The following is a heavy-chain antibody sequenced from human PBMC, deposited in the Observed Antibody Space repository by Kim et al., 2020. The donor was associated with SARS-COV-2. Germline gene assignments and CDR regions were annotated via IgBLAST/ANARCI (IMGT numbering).Heavy chain of an antibody. Sequence: ASVKVSCKASGYTFTDYAMNWVRQAPGQGLEWVGWINTNTGNPTYAQGFTGRFVFSLDTSVSTAYLQISSLTAEDTAVYYCARHSHSITFFGVVITPKYYSDYWGQGTVVTVSS. V-gene: IGHV7-4-1*02. D-gene: IGHD3-3*01. J-gene: IGHJ4*02. CDR3: ARHSHSITFFGVVITPKYYSDY. CDR1: GYTFTDYA. CDR2: INTNTGNP.